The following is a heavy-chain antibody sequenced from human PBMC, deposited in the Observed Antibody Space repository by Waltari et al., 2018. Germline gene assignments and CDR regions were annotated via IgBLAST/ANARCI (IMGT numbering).Heavy chain of an antibody. CDR1: GDSIRNSNW. CDR3: ARRDYCSGGVCRDTGYDY. Sequence: QLQLQESGPGLVKSSETLSLTCAVSGDSIRNSNWWNWIRQPPGKGLEWIGHISGGGGSTFVNPSLKSRVTISTDTSKNQFSLRLTSLTAADTAVYFCARRDYCSGGVCRDTGYDYWGQGLLVTVSS. J-gene: IGHJ4*02. D-gene: IGHD2-15*01. V-gene: IGHV4-28*01. CDR2: ISGGGGST.